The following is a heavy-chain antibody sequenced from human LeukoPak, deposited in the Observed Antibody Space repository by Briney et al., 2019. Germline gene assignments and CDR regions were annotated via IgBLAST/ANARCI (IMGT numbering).Heavy chain of an antibody. CDR2: ISYDDTNK. J-gene: IGHJ4*02. V-gene: IGHV3-30*04. CDR1: GFTFSSYA. CDR3: ARHLSGITGYTYGRGIDY. D-gene: IGHD5-18*01. Sequence: GGSLRLSCAASGFTFSSYALHWVRQAPGKGLEWVAVISYDDTNKYYVDSVKGRFTICRDNSKNTLYLQMNSLRAEDTAVYYCARHLSGITGYTYGRGIDYWGQGTLLSVCS.